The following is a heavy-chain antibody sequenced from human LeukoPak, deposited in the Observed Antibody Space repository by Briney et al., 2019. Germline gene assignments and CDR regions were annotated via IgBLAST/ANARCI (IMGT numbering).Heavy chain of an antibody. V-gene: IGHV1-69*05. J-gene: IGHJ4*02. CDR2: IIPIFGTA. CDR3: ARDLAGPQDY. Sequence: ASVKVSCKASGGTFSSYAISWVRQAPEQGLEWMGRIIPIFGTANYAQKFQGRVTITTDESTSTAYMELSSLRSEDTAVYYCARDLAGPQDYWGQGTLVTVSS. CDR1: GGTFSSYA.